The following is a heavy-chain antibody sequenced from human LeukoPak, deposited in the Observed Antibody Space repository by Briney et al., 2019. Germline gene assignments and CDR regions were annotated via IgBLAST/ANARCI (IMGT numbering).Heavy chain of an antibody. V-gene: IGHV1-69*13. CDR1: GGTFNSYA. J-gene: IGHJ5*02. D-gene: IGHD1-7*01. CDR3: ASNGITGTTLPFDP. CDR2: IIPIFGTT. Sequence: GASVKVSCKASGGTFNSYAISWVRQAPGQGLEWMGGIIPIFGTTNYAQKFQGRVTITADESTSTAYMELSSLRSEDTAVYYCASNGITGTTLPFDPWGQGTLVTVSS.